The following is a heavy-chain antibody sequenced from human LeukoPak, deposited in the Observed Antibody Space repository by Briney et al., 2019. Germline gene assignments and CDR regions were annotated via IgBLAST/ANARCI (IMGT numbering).Heavy chain of an antibody. D-gene: IGHD3-22*01. J-gene: IGHJ4*02. Sequence: GGSLRLSCAASGFTFSSYSMNWVRQAPGKGLEWVSYISSSSSTIYYADSVKGRFTISRDNAKNSLYLQMNSLRAEDTAVYYCARDSGYYYDSSGVWGQGTLVTVSS. V-gene: IGHV3-48*01. CDR3: ARDSGYYYDSSGV. CDR1: GFTFSSYS. CDR2: ISSSSSTI.